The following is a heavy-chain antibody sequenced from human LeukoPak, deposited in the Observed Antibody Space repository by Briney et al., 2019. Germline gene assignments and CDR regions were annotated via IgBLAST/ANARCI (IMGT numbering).Heavy chain of an antibody. Sequence: GESLKISCQGSGYSFTSYWIGWVRQMPGKGLGWMGIIYPGDSDTRYSPSFQGQVTISADKSISTAYLQWSSLKASDTAMYYCARQGCSSTSCFVIWGQGTMVTVSS. D-gene: IGHD2-2*01. CDR2: IYPGDSDT. CDR3: ARQGCSSTSCFVI. CDR1: GYSFTSYW. J-gene: IGHJ3*02. V-gene: IGHV5-51*01.